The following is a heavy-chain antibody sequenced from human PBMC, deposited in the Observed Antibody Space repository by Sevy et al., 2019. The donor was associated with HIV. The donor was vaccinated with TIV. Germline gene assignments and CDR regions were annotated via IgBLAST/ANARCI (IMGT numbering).Heavy chain of an antibody. V-gene: IGHV3-30*04. CDR3: AKSGRGCRSGDTCLYSYVMDV. J-gene: IGHJ6*02. D-gene: IGHD2-15*01. CDR1: GFTFSSYA. CDR2: ISYDGSNK. Sequence: GGSLRLSCAASGFTFSSYAMHWVRQAPGKGLEWVAVISYDGSNKYYADSVKGRFTISRDNSKNTLFLQMNDVRAEDTAVYYCAKSGRGCRSGDTCLYSYVMDVWGQGTTVTVSS.